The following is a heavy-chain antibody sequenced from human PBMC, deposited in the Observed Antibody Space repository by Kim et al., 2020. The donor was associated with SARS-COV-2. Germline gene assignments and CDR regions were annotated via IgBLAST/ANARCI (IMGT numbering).Heavy chain of an antibody. D-gene: IGHD3-16*02. CDR1: GFTFSDYY. V-gene: IGHV3-11*06. J-gene: IGHJ4*02. CDR3: ARVGFTFGGVIAQYYFDY. CDR2: ISSSSSYT. Sequence: GGSLRLSCAASGFTFSDYYMSWIRQAPGKGLEWVSYISSSSSYTNYADSVKGRFTISRDNAKNSLYLQMNSLRAEDTAVYYCARVGFTFGGVIAQYYFDYWGQGTLVTVSS.